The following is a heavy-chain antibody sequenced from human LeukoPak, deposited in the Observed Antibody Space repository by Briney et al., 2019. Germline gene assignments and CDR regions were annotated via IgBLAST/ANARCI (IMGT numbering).Heavy chain of an antibody. D-gene: IGHD5-12*01. J-gene: IGHJ4*02. CDR3: AKKQGTAVILAKTLDS. Sequence: GRSLRLSCAASGFTFSSYAMHWVRQAPGKGLEWVAVISYDGSNKYYADSVKGRFTISRDNSKNTLYLQMYSLRAEDMAMYYCAKKQGTAVILAKTLDSWGQGTLVTVSS. V-gene: IGHV3-30-3*01. CDR1: GFTFSSYA. CDR2: ISYDGSNK.